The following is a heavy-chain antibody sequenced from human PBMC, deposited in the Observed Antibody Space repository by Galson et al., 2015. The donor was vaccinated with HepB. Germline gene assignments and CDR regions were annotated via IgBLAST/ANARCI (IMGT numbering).Heavy chain of an antibody. CDR1: GYTFTGYY. V-gene: IGHV7-4-1*02. D-gene: IGHD3-10*01. Sequence: SVKVSCKASGYTFTGYYMHWVRQAPGQGLEWMGWINTNTGNPTYAQGFTGRFVFSLDTSVSTAYLQISSLKAEDTAVYYCARDQPISDDAFDIWGQGTMVTVSS. J-gene: IGHJ3*02. CDR3: ARDQPISDDAFDI. CDR2: INTNTGNP.